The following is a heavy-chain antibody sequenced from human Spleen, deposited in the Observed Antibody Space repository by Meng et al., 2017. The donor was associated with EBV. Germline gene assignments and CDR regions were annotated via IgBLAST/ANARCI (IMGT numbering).Heavy chain of an antibody. J-gene: IGHJ4*02. D-gene: IGHD3-10*01. CDR2: LIPMLGAP. V-gene: IGHV1-69*06. CDR3: ASESGRGYTPDY. CDR1: GGPFNRDA. Sequence: QVQLAQFGAEVRKPGSSVRVSLKPSGGPFNRDAISWVRQAPGQGFEWIGGLIPMLGAPNYAQKFQDRVTIIADKSTSTHYMELSSLRSDDTAVYYCASESGRGYTPDYWGRGTLVTVSS.